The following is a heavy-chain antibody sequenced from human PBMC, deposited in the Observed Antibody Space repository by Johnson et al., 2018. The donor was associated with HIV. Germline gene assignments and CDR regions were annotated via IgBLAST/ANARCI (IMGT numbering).Heavy chain of an antibody. V-gene: IGHV3-11*04. CDR1: GFTFSDYY. CDR2: ISSSGNTI. D-gene: IGHD3-22*01. CDR3: ARDSRISLIVVVSRGGFDI. Sequence: QVQLVESGGGLVKPGGSLRLPCAASGFTFSDYYMSWIRQAPGKGLEWVSYISSSGNTIYYADSVKGRFTITRDNAKNSLYLQMTSLRAEDTALYYCARDSRISLIVVVSRGGFDIWGQGTMVTVSS. J-gene: IGHJ3*02.